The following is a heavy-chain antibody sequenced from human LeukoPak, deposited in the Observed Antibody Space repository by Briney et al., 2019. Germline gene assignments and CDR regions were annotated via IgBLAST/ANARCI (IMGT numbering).Heavy chain of an antibody. J-gene: IGHJ3*02. D-gene: IGHD1-26*01. V-gene: IGHV3-23*01. Sequence: QAGGSLRLSCAASGFTFSSYAMSWVRQAPGKGLEWVSAISGSGGSTYYADSVKGRFTISRDNSKNTLYLQMNSLRAEDTAVYYCAKDRYSGSYYGLAFDIWGQGTMVTVSS. CDR3: AKDRYSGSYYGLAFDI. CDR2: ISGSGGST. CDR1: GFTFSSYA.